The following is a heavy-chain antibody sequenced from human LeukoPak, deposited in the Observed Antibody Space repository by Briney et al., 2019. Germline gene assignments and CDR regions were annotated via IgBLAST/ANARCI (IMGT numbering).Heavy chain of an antibody. CDR3: ARVGMEIGWSLEL. CDR2: ISCYNGET. Sequence: EASVKVSCKASGYTFTSYDINWVRQATGQGLEWLGWISCYNGETRYEQNLQGRVTLTTDTSTTTAYMELRSLRSDDTAVYYCARVGMEIGWSLELWGRGTLVTVSS. D-gene: IGHD2-21*01. V-gene: IGHV1-18*01. J-gene: IGHJ2*01. CDR1: GYTFTSYD.